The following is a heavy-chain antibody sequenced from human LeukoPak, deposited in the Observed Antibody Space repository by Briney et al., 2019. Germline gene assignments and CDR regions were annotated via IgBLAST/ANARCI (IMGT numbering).Heavy chain of an antibody. J-gene: IGHJ4*02. D-gene: IGHD2-2*01. V-gene: IGHV3-21*01. CDR3: ARGGGVDQLLHYDFDY. CDR2: ISSCRSYI. Sequence: GGSLILSCAASGFTLSSYCMNWVRQSPGKGLVWVSSISSCRSYIYYAESVKGRVTVSRDNAKKSLFLQMNSLRAEDTAVYYCARGGGVDQLLHYDFDYWGQGTLVTVSS. CDR1: GFTLSSYC.